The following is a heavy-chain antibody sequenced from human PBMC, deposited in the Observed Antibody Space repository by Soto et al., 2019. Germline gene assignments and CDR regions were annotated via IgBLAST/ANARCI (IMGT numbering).Heavy chain of an antibody. V-gene: IGHV1-69*01. Sequence: QVQLVQSGAEVKKPGSSVKVSCKASGGAFGSYAINWVRQAPGQGLEWMGGIIPMFETTNYAQRFQGRVTVTADESTSTVYLELTRLKSEDTAMYYCTRHRGYSSGYWGQDFWGQGTLVTVSS. J-gene: IGHJ4*02. D-gene: IGHD5-12*01. CDR1: GGAFGSYA. CDR2: IIPMFETT. CDR3: TRHRGYSSGYWGQDF.